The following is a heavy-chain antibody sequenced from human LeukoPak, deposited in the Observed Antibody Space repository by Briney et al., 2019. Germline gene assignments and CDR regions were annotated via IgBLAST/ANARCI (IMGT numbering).Heavy chain of an antibody. J-gene: IGHJ4*02. CDR1: GGSISSSSYY. CDR3: ARSPGRNYYDSSGYVDY. D-gene: IGHD3-22*01. Sequence: PSETLSLTCTVSGGSISSSSYYWGWIRQPPGKGLEWIGSIYYSGSTYYNPSLKSRVTISVDTSENQFSLKLSSVTAADTAVYYCARSPGRNYYDSSGYVDYWGQGTLVTVSS. V-gene: IGHV4-39*01. CDR2: IYYSGST.